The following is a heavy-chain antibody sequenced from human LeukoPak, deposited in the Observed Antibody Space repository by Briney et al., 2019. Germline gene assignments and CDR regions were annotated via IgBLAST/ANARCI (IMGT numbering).Heavy chain of an antibody. D-gene: IGHD5-12*01. Sequence: ASMKVSCKASGYSFTNFDINWVRQATGHGLEWMGWMNPNTGNAGYAQKFQDRVTITWDASISTAYMDLSSLRAEDTAVYYCARVGYSNSYDYWGQGILVTVSS. V-gene: IGHV1-8*03. CDR3: ARVGYSNSYDY. J-gene: IGHJ4*02. CDR1: GYSFTNFD. CDR2: MNPNTGNA.